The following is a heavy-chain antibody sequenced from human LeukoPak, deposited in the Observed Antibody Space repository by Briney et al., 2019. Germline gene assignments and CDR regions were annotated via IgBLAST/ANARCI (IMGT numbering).Heavy chain of an antibody. D-gene: IGHD6-13*01. Sequence: ASVEASCKASGYTFTSYDINWVRQATGQGLEWMGWMNPNSGNTGYAQKFQGRVTMTRNTSISTAYMELSSLRSEDTAVYYCARGPYGGIAAAEYTDYWGQGTLVTVSS. V-gene: IGHV1-8*01. CDR3: ARGPYGGIAAAEYTDY. CDR1: GYTFTSYD. J-gene: IGHJ4*02. CDR2: MNPNSGNT.